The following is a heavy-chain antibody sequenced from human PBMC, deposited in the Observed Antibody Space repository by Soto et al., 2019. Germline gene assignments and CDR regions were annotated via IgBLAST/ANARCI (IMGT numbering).Heavy chain of an antibody. Sequence: GSLRLSCAASGFPFSGYEMNWVRQAPGKGLEWVSYISDNGRTIYYADSVKGRFSISRDNAKNSLYLQMNSLRAEDTAVYYCARDGPAADFDYWGHGSLVTVSS. CDR2: ISDNGRTI. J-gene: IGHJ4*01. CDR1: GFPFSGYE. V-gene: IGHV3-48*03. D-gene: IGHD6-13*01. CDR3: ARDGPAADFDY.